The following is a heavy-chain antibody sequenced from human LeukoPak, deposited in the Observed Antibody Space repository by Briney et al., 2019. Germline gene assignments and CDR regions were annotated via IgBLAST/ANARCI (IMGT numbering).Heavy chain of an antibody. D-gene: IGHD4-23*01. CDR3: GIRVTTVVFFYYFEC. Sequence: PPETLSLTCSVTGGSISSSSYYWGWLRQPAGEGVEGIGSIYYSGSTYYNPSLKSRVTISVDKSKNQFSLQLSSVRAADTAVYYCGIRVTTVVFFYYFECRGQATLVTVSS. J-gene: IGHJ4*02. V-gene: IGHV4-39*07. CDR2: IYYSGST. CDR1: GGSISSSSYY.